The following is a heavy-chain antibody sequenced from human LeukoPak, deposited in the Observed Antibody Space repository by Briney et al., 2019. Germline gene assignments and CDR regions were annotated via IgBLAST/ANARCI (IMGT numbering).Heavy chain of an antibody. J-gene: IGHJ3*02. V-gene: IGHV1-2*02. CDR3: ARAGSIRFLEWLSNTASSNAFDI. D-gene: IGHD3-3*01. CDR1: GYTFTGYY. CDR2: INPNSGGT. Sequence: ASVKVSCKASGYTFTGYYMHWVRQAPGQGLEWMGWINPNSGGTNYAQKFQGRVTMTTDTSISTAYMELSRLRSDDTAVYYCARAGSIRFLEWLSNTASSNAFDIWGQGTMVTVSS.